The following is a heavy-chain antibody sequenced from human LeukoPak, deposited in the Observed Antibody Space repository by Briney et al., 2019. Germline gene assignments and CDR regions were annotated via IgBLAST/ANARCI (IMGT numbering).Heavy chain of an antibody. D-gene: IGHD2-21*02. Sequence: GGSLRLSCAASGFTFDDYAMHWVRQAPGKGLEWVSGISWNSGSIGYADSVKGRFTISRDNAKSSLYLQMNSLRAEDTAVYYCARIVVVTATSKNYWGQGTLVTVSS. CDR1: GFTFDDYA. V-gene: IGHV3-9*01. CDR3: ARIVVVTATSKNY. CDR2: ISWNSGSI. J-gene: IGHJ4*02.